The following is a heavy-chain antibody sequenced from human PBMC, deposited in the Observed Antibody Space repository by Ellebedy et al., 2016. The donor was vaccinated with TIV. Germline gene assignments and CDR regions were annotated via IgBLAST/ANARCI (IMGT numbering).Heavy chain of an antibody. D-gene: IGHD4-17*01. J-gene: IGHJ2*01. Sequence: GESLKISCAASGFTFSDYYMSWIRQAPGKGLEWVSYISSTGSTIYYADSVKGRFTISRDNAKNSRYLQMNSLRAEDTAVYYCARKVPAPTTVPPNWYFDLWGRGTLVTVSS. V-gene: IGHV3-11*04. CDR1: GFTFSDYY. CDR2: ISSTGSTI. CDR3: ARKVPAPTTVPPNWYFDL.